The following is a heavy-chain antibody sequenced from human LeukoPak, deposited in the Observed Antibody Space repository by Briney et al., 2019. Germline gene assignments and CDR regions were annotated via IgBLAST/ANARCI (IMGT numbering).Heavy chain of an antibody. CDR2: IYHSGST. CDR3: ARDRSPWADGGSGSYTAFDP. D-gene: IGHD3-10*01. Sequence: SETLSLTCAVYGGSFSGYYWSWIRQPPGKGLEWIGEIYHSGSTNYNPSLKSRVTISVDKSKNQFSLKLSSVTAADTAVYYCARDRSPWADGGSGSYTAFDPWGQGTLVTVSS. CDR1: GGSFSGYY. V-gene: IGHV4-34*01. J-gene: IGHJ5*02.